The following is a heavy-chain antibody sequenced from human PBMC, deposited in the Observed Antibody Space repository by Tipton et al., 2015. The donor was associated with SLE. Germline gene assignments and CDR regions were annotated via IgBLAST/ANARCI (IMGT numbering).Heavy chain of an antibody. Sequence: QLVQSGAEVRKPGASLKVSCKASGYAFTGYFLHWVRQAPGQGLEWMGRINPNSGGTNSAEKFRGRVTMTRDTSISTVYMELSRLRADDTAVYYCARESITMGGTIYRQYYLHWGQGSLVTVSS. D-gene: IGHD1-14*01. CDR2: INPNSGGT. J-gene: IGHJ1*01. CDR1: GYAFTGYF. V-gene: IGHV1-2*06. CDR3: ARESITMGGTIYRQYYLH.